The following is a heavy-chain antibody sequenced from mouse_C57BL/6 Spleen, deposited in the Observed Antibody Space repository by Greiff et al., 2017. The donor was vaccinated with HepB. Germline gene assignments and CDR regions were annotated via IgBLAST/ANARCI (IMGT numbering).Heavy chain of an antibody. D-gene: IGHD2-4*01. V-gene: IGHV14-4*01. J-gene: IGHJ3*01. CDR1: GFNIKDDY. CDR3: TFMIRGAWFAY. Sequence: EVQLQQSGAELVRPGASVKLSCTASGFNIKDDYMHWVKQRPEQGLEWIGWIDPENGDTEYASKFQGKATITADTSSNTAYLQLSSLTSEDTAVYYCTFMIRGAWFAYWGQGTLVTVSA. CDR2: IDPENGDT.